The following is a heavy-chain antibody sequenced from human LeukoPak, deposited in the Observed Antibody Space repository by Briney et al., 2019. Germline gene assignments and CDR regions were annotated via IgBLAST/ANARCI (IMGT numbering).Heavy chain of an antibody. V-gene: IGHV3-74*01. CDR3: ARSSFPYYFDY. CDR2: INSDGGST. J-gene: IGHJ4*02. CDR1: GFTFSSYW. Sequence: PGGSLRLSCAASGFTFSSYWMHWVRQAPGKGLVWVSRINSDGGSTTYADSVKGRFTISRDNAKNTLYLQMNSVRAEDTAVYYCARSSFPYYFDYWGQGTLVTVSS. D-gene: IGHD3-16*01.